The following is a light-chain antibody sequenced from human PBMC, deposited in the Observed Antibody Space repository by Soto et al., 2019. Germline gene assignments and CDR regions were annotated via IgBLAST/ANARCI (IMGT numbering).Light chain of an antibody. CDR1: QAISSW. V-gene: IGKV1-12*01. J-gene: IGKJ4*01. CDR2: GAS. CDR3: QQASSFPLT. Sequence: DIQMTQSPSSVSASVGDRVTISCRASQAISSWLAWYQKKPGEAPKLLIYGASTLQSGVPSRFSGSESWTLFTLAISSLQPEDFETYYCQQASSFPLTFGGGTKVQIK.